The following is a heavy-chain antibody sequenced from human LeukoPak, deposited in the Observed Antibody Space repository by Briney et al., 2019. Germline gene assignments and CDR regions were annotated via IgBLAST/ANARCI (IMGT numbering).Heavy chain of an antibody. CDR1: GGSISSSDW. Sequence: SGTLSLTCAVSGGSISSSDWWSWVRQPPGKGLEWIGEIYHSGSTNYNPSLKSRVTLSVDKSKNQFSLKLSSVTAAVTAVYYCVRDVGGRTFDYWGQGTLVTVSS. J-gene: IGHJ4*02. CDR2: IYHSGST. D-gene: IGHD3-16*01. V-gene: IGHV4-4*02. CDR3: VRDVGGRTFDY.